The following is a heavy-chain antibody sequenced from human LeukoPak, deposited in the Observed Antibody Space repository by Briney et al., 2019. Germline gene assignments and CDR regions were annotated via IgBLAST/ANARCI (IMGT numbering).Heavy chain of an antibody. V-gene: IGHV3-13*01. J-gene: IGHJ4*02. CDR1: GFTFSSYD. Sequence: GGTLRLSCAASGFTFSSYDMHWVRQATGKGLEWVSAIGTAGDTYYPGSVKGRFTISRENAKNSLYLQMNSLRAGDTAVYYCARGLSYGSGSYYTNFDYWGQGTLVTVSS. CDR3: ARGLSYGSGSYYTNFDY. CDR2: IGTAGDT. D-gene: IGHD3-10*01.